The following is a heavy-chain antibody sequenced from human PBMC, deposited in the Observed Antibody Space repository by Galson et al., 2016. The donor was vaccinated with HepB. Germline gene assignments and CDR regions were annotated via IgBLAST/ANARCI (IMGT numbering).Heavy chain of an antibody. D-gene: IGHD5-18*01. J-gene: IGHJ4*02. V-gene: IGHV1-18*01. CDR3: ANTARGLYYFDY. CDR1: GYTFTSYG. Sequence: SVKVSCKASGYTFTSYGISWVRQAPGQGLEWMGWISAYNGNTNYAQKLQGRVTMTTDTSASTAYMELRSLRSDDTAVYYCANTARGLYYFDYWGQGTLVTVSS. CDR2: ISAYNGNT.